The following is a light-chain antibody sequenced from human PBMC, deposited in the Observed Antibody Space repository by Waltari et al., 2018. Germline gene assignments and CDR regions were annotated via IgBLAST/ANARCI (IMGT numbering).Light chain of an antibody. CDR2: EVS. CDR3: SSYTSSSTLVV. J-gene: IGLJ2*01. CDR1: SRDVGGYNY. Sequence: QSALTQPASVSGSPGQSITISCTGTSRDVGGYNYASWYQPHPGKAPKLMIYEVSNRPSGVSKRFSGSTSGNTASLTISGLQAEDESDYYFSSYTSSSTLVVFGGGTKLTVL. V-gene: IGLV2-14*01.